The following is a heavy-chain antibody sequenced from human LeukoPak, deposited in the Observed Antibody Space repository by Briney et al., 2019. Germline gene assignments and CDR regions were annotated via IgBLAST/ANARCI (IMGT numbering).Heavy chain of an antibody. J-gene: IGHJ4*02. CDR1: GYTFTGYY. CDR2: INPNSGGT. CDR3: ARAPDIVATNLLDY. D-gene: IGHD5-12*01. V-gene: IGHV1-2*02. Sequence: ASVKVSCKASGYTFTGYYMHWVRQAPGQGLEWMGWINPNSGGTNYAQKFQGRVTMTRDTSISTAYMELSRLRSDDTAVYYCARAPDIVATNLLDYWGQGALVTVSS.